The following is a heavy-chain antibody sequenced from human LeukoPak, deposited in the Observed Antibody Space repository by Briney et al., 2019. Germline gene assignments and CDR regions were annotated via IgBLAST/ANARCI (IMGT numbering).Heavy chain of an antibody. J-gene: IGHJ3*02. V-gene: IGHV4-39*07. D-gene: IGHD2-15*01. CDR3: ARNKLGYCSGGSCFPSREDAFDI. CDR1: GGSISSSSYY. CDR2: IYYSGST. Sequence: SETLSLTCTVSGGSISSSSYYWGWIRQPPGKGLEWIGSIYYSGSTYYNPSLKSRVTISVDTSKNQFSLKLSSVTAADTAVYYCARNKLGYCSGGSCFPSREDAFDIWGQGTMATVSS.